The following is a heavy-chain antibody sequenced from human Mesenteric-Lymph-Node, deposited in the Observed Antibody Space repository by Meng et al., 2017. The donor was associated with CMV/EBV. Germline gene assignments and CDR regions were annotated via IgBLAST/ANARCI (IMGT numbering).Heavy chain of an antibody. CDR3: ARGQWELSNQQDYFFYY. V-gene: IGHV1-46*01. CDR2: VNPSGGVT. CDR1: ESTFTSYY. Sequence: ASVTVSCKASESTFTSYYLHWVRQAPGQGLEWMGVVNPSGGVTTYAQRFKGRVTMPRDTSTTTVYMERSSLRSEDSAVYYCARGQWELSNQQDYFFYYWGQGTLVTVSS. D-gene: IGHD1-26*01. J-gene: IGHJ4*02.